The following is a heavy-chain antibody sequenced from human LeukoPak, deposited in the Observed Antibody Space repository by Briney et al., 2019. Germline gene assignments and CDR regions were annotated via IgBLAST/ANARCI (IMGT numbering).Heavy chain of an antibody. Sequence: GGSLRLSWAASGFTFSYYEMNWVRQAPGKGLEWVSYISSTGTTVYYADSVKGRFTISRDNAKNSLYLHLNSLRVEDTAVYYCARDRSMGGYWGQGTLVTVSS. CDR2: ISSTGTTV. D-gene: IGHD3-16*01. J-gene: IGHJ4*02. V-gene: IGHV3-48*03. CDR1: GFTFSYYE. CDR3: ARDRSMGGY.